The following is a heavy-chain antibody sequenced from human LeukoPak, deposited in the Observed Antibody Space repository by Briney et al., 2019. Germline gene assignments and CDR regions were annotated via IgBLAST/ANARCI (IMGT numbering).Heavy chain of an antibody. D-gene: IGHD6-19*01. CDR3: ARDPPRESVAAIFYYYYYYMDV. CDR2: IYYSGST. Sequence: PSETLSLTCTVSGGSISSSSYYWGWIRQPPGKGLEWIGSIYYSGSTYYNPSLKSRVTISIDTSKNQFSLKLSSVTAADTAVYYCARDPPRESVAAIFYYYYYYMDVWGKGTTVTVSS. CDR1: GGSISSSSYY. V-gene: IGHV4-39*07. J-gene: IGHJ6*03.